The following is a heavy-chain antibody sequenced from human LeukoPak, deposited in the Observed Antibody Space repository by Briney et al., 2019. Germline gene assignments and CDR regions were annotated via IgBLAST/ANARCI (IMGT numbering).Heavy chain of an antibody. Sequence: PGGSLRLSCAASGFTFSSPSMSWVRQSPGKGLEWVANIRQDGSDRYYIDSVRGRFTISRDNAKKSLSLQMNCLRVEDTAVYYCSRDRDCGDCGCYPHFYCWGQGVQVTVAS. CDR3: SRDRDCGDCGCYPHFYC. CDR2: IRQDGSDR. V-gene: IGHV3-7*01. J-gene: IGHJ4*02. D-gene: IGHD2-15*01. CDR1: GFTFSSPS.